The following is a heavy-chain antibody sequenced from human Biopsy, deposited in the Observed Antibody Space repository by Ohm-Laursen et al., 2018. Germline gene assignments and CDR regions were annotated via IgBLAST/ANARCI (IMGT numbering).Heavy chain of an antibody. D-gene: IGHD3-3*01. CDR1: GYSVTNVYY. CDR3: VRGTITVFGFLIMLPGGGWFDP. V-gene: IGHV4-38-2*01. CDR2: IYYDGFT. J-gene: IGHJ5*02. Sequence: SDTLSLTCAVSGYSVTNVYYWGWIRQPPGKGLEWIGNIYYDGFTYYNPSLKSRVAMSVDTSKIQFPLRLTSVTDADTTMYYCVRGTITVFGFLIMLPGGGWFDPWGQGTPVTVSS.